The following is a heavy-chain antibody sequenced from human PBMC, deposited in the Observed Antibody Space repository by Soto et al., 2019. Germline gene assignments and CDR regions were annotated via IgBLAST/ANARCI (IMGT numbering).Heavy chain of an antibody. CDR1: GGTFSSYA. CDR2: FDPEDGET. V-gene: IGHV1-24*01. D-gene: IGHD3-3*01. CDR3: ATGGLYWGYDFWSGMYYLHY. J-gene: IGHJ4*02. Sequence: ASVKVSCKASGGTFSSYAISWVRQSPGQGLEWMRGFDPEDGETIYAQKFQGRVTMTEDTSTDTAYMELSSLRSEDTAVYYCATGGLYWGYDFWSGMYYLHYWGQGTLVTVSS.